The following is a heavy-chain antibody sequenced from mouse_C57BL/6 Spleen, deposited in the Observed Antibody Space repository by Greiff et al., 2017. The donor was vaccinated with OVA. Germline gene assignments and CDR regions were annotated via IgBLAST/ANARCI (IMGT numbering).Heavy chain of an antibody. CDR1: GYTFTSYW. Sequence: QVQLQQPGAELVKPGASVKMSCKASGYTFTSYWITWVKQRPGKGLEWIGDINPGSGSINYTEKFKSQATLTVDTSSSTANMQLSSLTTENSAVYYLARRMRYYFDYWGQGTTLTVSS. V-gene: IGHV1-55*01. CDR3: ARRMRYYFDY. CDR2: INPGSGSI. J-gene: IGHJ2*01.